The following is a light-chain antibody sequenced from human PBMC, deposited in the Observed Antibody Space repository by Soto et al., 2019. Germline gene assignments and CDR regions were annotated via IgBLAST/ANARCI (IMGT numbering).Light chain of an antibody. J-gene: IGLJ1*01. Sequence: QSVLTQPPSASGTPGQGVTISCSGSTSNIGSNYVYWYQQLPGTAPKLLIYRNNQRPSGVPDRFSGSKSGTSASLAISGLQSEDEADYYCAAWDDSLNGRYVFGTGTKVTVL. CDR3: AAWDDSLNGRYV. CDR2: RNN. CDR1: TSNIGSNY. V-gene: IGLV1-47*01.